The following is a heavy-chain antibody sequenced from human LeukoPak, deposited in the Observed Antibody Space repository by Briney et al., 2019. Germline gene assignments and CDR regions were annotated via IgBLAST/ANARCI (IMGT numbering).Heavy chain of an antibody. V-gene: IGHV4-38-2*02. D-gene: IGHD6-13*01. J-gene: IGHJ5*02. CDR3: AREGDSSSVGWFDP. CDR1: GYSISSGYY. Sequence: SETLSLTCTLSGYSISSGYYWGWIRQPPGKGMEWIGSIYHRGKTYYKPSLKSPVTISVDTSKNQFPLKLTAVTATDTAVYYCAREGDSSSVGWFDPWGQGTLVTVSS. CDR2: IYHRGKT.